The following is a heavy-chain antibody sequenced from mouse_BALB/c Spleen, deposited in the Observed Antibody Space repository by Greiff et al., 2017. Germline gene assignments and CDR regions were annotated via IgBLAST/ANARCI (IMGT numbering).Heavy chain of an antibody. CDR2: IYPSDSYT. CDR3: TSYRHFDY. CDR1: GYTFTSYW. D-gene: IGHD2-14*01. V-gene: IGHV1-69*02. Sequence: QVQLQQPGAELVRPGASVKLSCKASGYTFTSYWINWVKQRPGQGLEWIGNIYPSDSYTNYNQKFKDKATLTVDKSSSTAYMQLSSPTSEDSAVYYCTSYRHFDYWGQGTTLTVSS. J-gene: IGHJ2*01.